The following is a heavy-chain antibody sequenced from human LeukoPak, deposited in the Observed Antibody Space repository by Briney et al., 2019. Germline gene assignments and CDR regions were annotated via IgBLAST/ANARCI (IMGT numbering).Heavy chain of an antibody. CDR2: INHSGST. J-gene: IGHJ4*02. CDR3: ARPDY. V-gene: IGHV4-34*01. Sequence: GSLRLSCVASGFTFSSYWSWIRQPPGKGLEWIGEINHSGSTNYNPSLKSRVTISVDTSKNQFSLKLSSVTAADTAVYYCARPDYWGQGTLVTVSS. CDR1: GFTFSSY.